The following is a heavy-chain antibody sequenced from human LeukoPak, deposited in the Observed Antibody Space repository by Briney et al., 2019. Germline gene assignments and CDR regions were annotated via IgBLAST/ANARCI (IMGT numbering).Heavy chain of an antibody. Sequence: GGSLRLSCAASGFTFSSYSMNWVRQAPGKGLEWVSSISSSSSYIYYADSVKGRFTISRDNAKNSLYLQMNSLRAEDTAVYYCARGGTYYDFWSGYTEVYYFDYWGQGTLVTVSS. CDR2: ISSSSSYI. V-gene: IGHV3-21*01. CDR1: GFTFSSYS. CDR3: ARGGTYYDFWSGYTEVYYFDY. J-gene: IGHJ4*02. D-gene: IGHD3-3*01.